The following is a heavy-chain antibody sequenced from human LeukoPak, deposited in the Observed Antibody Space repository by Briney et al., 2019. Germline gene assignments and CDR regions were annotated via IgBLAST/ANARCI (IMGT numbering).Heavy chain of an antibody. CDR1: PDSTTSNF. CDR2: IHNN. CDR3: AREIVGGSNPGAY. D-gene: IGHD4/OR15-4a*01. V-gene: IGHV4-4*02. J-gene: IGHJ4*02. Sequence: SETLSLTCTVSPDSTTSNFWSWVRQPPGKGLEWIGEIHNNPSLQSRVTISIDRSKNQIALELSSVTAADTAVYYCAREIVGGSNPGAYWGQGTLVTVSS.